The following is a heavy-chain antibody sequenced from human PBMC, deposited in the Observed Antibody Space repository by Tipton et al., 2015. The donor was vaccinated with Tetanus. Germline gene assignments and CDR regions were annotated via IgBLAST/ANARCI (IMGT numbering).Heavy chain of an antibody. CDR3: ARGRDQYKSGNY. D-gene: IGHD5-24*01. CDR2: IHPSGSV. Sequence: LRLSCAVYGGSFSGYYCTWIRQSPGKGLEWIGEIHPSGSVNYNPSLKSRVTILLDTSENQFSLKLSFVTGADTAVYYCARGRDQYKSGNYWGQGPLVTVSS. V-gene: IGHV4-34*01. J-gene: IGHJ4*02. CDR1: GGSFSGYY.